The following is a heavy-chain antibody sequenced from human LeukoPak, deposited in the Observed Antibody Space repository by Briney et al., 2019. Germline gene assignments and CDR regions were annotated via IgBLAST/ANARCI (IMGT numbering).Heavy chain of an antibody. J-gene: IGHJ1*01. D-gene: IGHD2-15*01. CDR1: GGSISSSSSY. V-gene: IGHV4-39*01. CDR2: IYYSGST. Sequence: PSETLSLTCTVSGGSISSSSSYWGWIRQPPGKGLEWIGSIYYSGSTYYNPSLKSRVTISVDTSKNQFSLKLSSMTAADTTVYYCASASVYCSGGSCYSVYFQHWGQGTLVTVSS. CDR3: ASASVYCSGGSCYSVYFQH.